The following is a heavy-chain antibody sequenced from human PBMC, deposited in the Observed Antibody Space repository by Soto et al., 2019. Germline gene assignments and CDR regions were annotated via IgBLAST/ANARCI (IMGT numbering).Heavy chain of an antibody. V-gene: IGHV3-30-3*01. CDR1: GGTFSSYA. CDR3: ARDLWSKYYFDY. CDR2: ISYDGSNK. D-gene: IGHD2-21*01. J-gene: IGHJ4*02. Sequence: SCKASGGTFSSYAMHWVRQAPGKGLEWVAVISYDGSNKYYADSVKGRFTISRDNSKNTLYLQMNSLRAEDTAVYYCARDLWSKYYFDYWGQGTLVTVSS.